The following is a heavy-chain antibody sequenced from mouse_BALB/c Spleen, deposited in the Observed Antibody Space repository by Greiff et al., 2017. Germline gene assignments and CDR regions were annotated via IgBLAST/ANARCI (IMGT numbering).Heavy chain of an antibody. CDR2: INPSTGYT. Sequence: VQLQQSGAELAKPGASVKMSCKASGYTFTSYWMHWVKQRPGQGLEWIGYINPSTGYTEYNQKFKDKATLTADKSSSTAYMQLSSLTSEDSAVYYCARSGNSVYFDYWGQGTTLTVSS. J-gene: IGHJ2*01. CDR3: ARSGNSVYFDY. D-gene: IGHD2-1*01. V-gene: IGHV1-7*01. CDR1: GYTFTSYW.